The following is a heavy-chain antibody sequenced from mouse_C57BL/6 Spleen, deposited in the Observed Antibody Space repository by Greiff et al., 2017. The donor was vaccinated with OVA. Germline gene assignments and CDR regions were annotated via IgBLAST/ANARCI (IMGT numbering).Heavy chain of an antibody. CDR3: ARGSSGYRSDY. D-gene: IGHD3-2*02. CDR2: IYPGSGST. Sequence: QVQLQQSGAELVKPGASVKMSCKASGYTFTSYWITWVKQRPGQGLEWIGDIYPGSGSTNYNEKFKSKATLTVDTSSSTAYMQLSSLTSEDSAVYYCARGSSGYRSDYWGQGTTLTVSS. V-gene: IGHV1-55*01. J-gene: IGHJ2*01. CDR1: GYTFTSYW.